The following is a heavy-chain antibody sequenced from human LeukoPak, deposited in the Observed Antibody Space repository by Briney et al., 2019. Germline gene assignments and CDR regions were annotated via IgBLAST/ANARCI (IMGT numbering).Heavy chain of an antibody. CDR1: GFTFSSYG. Sequence: PGGSLRLSCAASGFTFSSYGMHWVRQAPGKGLEWVAVISYDGSNKYYADSVKGRFTISRDNSKNTLYLQMNSLRAEDTAVYYCAKVIGRDSSGWYGPGGGFDYWGQGTLVTVSS. CDR2: ISYDGSNK. CDR3: AKVIGRDSSGWYGPGGGFDY. J-gene: IGHJ4*02. D-gene: IGHD6-19*01. V-gene: IGHV3-30*18.